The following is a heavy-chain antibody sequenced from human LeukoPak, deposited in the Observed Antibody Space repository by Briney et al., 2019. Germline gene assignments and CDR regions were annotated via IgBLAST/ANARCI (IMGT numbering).Heavy chain of an antibody. CDR1: GGSISSYY. J-gene: IGHJ4*02. D-gene: IGHD1-26*01. CDR3: AGSRWALPDGTDY. V-gene: IGHV4-59*08. CDR2: IYYSGST. Sequence: SETLSLTCTVSGGSISSYYWSWIRQPPGKGLEWIGYIYYSGSTNYNPSLKSRVTISVDTSKNQFSLKLSSVTAADTAVYYCAGSRWALPDGTDYWGQGTLVTVSS.